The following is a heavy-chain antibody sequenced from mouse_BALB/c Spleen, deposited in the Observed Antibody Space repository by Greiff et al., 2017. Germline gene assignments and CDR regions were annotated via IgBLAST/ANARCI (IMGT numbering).Heavy chain of an antibody. Sequence: QVHVKQSGAELMKPGASVKISCKATGYTFSSYWIEWVKQRPGHGLEWIGEILPGSGSTNYNEKFKGKATFTADTSSNTAYMQLSSLTSEDSAVYYCARSDGNSYYFDYWGQGTTLTVSS. D-gene: IGHD2-1*01. CDR3: ARSDGNSYYFDY. J-gene: IGHJ2*01. V-gene: IGHV1-9*01. CDR2: ILPGSGST. CDR1: GYTFSSYW.